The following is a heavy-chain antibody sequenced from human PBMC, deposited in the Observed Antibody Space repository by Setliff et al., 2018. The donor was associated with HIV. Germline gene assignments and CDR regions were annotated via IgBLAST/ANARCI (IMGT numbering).Heavy chain of an antibody. J-gene: IGHJ5*02. CDR2: IRTAGDT. Sequence: GGSLRLSCAASGFTFPSYDMHWVRQATGKGLEWVSTIRTAGDTYYAGSVKGRFTISRENAKNSLYLQMNSLRAGDTAVYYCTRAIALGSGSYYFNPWGQGTLVTV. CDR3: TRAIALGSGSYYFNP. D-gene: IGHD6-19*01. CDR1: GFTFPSYD. V-gene: IGHV3-13*01.